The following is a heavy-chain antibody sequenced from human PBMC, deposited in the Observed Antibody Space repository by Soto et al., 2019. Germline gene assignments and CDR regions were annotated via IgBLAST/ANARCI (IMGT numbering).Heavy chain of an antibody. V-gene: IGHV3-23*01. CDR3: ARRGSGSYYDY. Sequence: EVQLLESGGGLVQPGGSLRLSCAASGFTFSSYAMRWVRKAPVKGLEWVSAISGSGGSTYYADSVKGRCTISRDNSKNTLYLQMNSLRAEDTAVYYWARRGSGSYYDYWGQGTLVTVSS. D-gene: IGHD1-26*01. J-gene: IGHJ4*02. CDR2: ISGSGGST. CDR1: GFTFSSYA.